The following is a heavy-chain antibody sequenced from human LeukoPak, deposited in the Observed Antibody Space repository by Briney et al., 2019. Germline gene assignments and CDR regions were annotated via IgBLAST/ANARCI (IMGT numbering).Heavy chain of an antibody. CDR3: ARDHTALAGTSTAFEY. CDR1: GFTFSSYA. CDR2: ISYDGSIQ. J-gene: IGHJ4*02. V-gene: IGHV3-30*04. D-gene: IGHD6-19*01. Sequence: GGSLRLSCAASGFTFSSYAMHWVRQAPGKRLEWVALISYDGSIQYNADSVKGRFTISRDISKNTLFLQMNSLRAEDTALYYCARDHTALAGTSTAFEYWGQGTLVTVSS.